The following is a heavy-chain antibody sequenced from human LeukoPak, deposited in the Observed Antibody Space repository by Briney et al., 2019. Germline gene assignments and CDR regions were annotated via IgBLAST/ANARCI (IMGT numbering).Heavy chain of an antibody. CDR2: IKEDGSEQ. CDR1: GFIFNNYW. J-gene: IGHJ3*01. V-gene: IGHV3-7*03. Sequence: GGSLRLSCEASGFIFNNYWMSWVRQTPGEGLEWVASIKEDGSEQYYVDSVKGRFTITRDNAKNLLYLQVNSLRAEDTAVYYCARDVSNSGWYEGTFDVWGQGTMVTVSS. CDR3: ARDVSNSGWYEGTFDV. D-gene: IGHD6-19*01.